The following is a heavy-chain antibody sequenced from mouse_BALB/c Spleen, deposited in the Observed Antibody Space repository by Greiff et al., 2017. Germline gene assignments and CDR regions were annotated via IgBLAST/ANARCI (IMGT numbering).Heavy chain of an antibody. D-gene: IGHD2-1*01. CDR2: ISDGGSYT. J-gene: IGHJ4*01. CDR1: GFTFSDYY. CDR3: ARDGNYYYYAMDY. Sequence: EVQVVESGGGLVKPGGSLKLSCAASGFTFSDYYMYWVRQTPEKRLEWVATISDGGSYTYYPDSVKGRFTISRDNAKNNLYLQMSSLKSEDTAMYYCARDGNYYYYAMDYWGQGTSVTVSS. V-gene: IGHV5-4*02.